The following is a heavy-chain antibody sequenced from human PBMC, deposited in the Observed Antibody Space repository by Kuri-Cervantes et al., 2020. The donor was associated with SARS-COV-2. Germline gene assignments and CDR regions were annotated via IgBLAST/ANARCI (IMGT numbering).Heavy chain of an antibody. CDR2: IYGSDT. CDR1: GFTFSNHA. D-gene: IGHD4-11*01. Sequence: GGSLRLSWAASGFTFSNHAMQWVRQVPGKGLDWVSGIYGSDTYYADSVKGRFTVSRDISKNTLYLQMNGLRAEDTAVYYCAKTLSTVRYYWYGMDVWGQGTPVTVSS. V-gene: IGHV3-23*01. J-gene: IGHJ6*02. CDR3: AKTLSTVRYYWYGMDV.